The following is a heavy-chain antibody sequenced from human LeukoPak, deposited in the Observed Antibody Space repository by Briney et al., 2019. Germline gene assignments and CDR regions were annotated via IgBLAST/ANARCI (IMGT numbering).Heavy chain of an antibody. J-gene: IGHJ1*01. V-gene: IGHV3-9*01. CDR2: ISWNSGSI. CDR3: AKADTAMAEEYFQH. Sequence: GRSLRLSCAASGFTFDDYAMHWVRQAPGKGLEWVSGISWNSGSIGYADSVKGRFTISRDNAKNSLYLQMNSLRAEDTALYYCAKADTAMAEEYFQHWGQGTLVTVSS. CDR1: GFTFDDYA. D-gene: IGHD5-18*01.